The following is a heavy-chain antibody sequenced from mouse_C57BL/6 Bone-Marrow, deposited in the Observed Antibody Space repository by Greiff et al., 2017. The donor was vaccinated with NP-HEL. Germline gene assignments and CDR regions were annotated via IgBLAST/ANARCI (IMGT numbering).Heavy chain of an antibody. Sequence: EVQLQESGGGLVKPGGSLKLSCAASGFTFSSYTMSWVRQTPEKRLEWVATISGGGGNTYYPDSVKGRFTISRDNAKNTLYLQMSSLRSEDTALYYCARHRLRGYAMDYWGQGTSVTVSS. CDR2: ISGGGGNT. D-gene: IGHD1-1*01. V-gene: IGHV5-9*01. J-gene: IGHJ4*01. CDR3: ARHRLRGYAMDY. CDR1: GFTFSSYT.